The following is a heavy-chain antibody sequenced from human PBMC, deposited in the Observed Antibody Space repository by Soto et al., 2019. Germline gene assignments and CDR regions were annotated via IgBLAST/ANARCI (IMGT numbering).Heavy chain of an antibody. CDR3: AKDSSFMAAGGTVDY. D-gene: IGHD6-13*01. J-gene: IGHJ4*02. CDR1: EFTFSTYG. Sequence: QVQLVESGGGVVQPGRSLRLSCAASEFTFSTYGMHWVRQAPGKGLEWVAVISYDGSNKYYADSVKGRFTISRDNSKNPLYLQMNSLTAEDTAVYYCAKDSSFMAAGGTVDYWGQGTLVTVSS. CDR2: ISYDGSNK. V-gene: IGHV3-30*18.